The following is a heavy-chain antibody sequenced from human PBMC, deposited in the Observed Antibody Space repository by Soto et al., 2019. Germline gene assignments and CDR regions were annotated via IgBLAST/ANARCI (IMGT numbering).Heavy chain of an antibody. CDR3: AGLDQALSSYYYYYMDV. Sequence: SETLSLTCTVSGGSISSGGYYWSWLRQHPGKGLEWIGYIYYSGSTYYNPSLKSRVTISVDTSKNQFSLKLSSVTAADTAVYYCAGLDQALSSYYYYYMDVWGKGTTVTVSS. CDR2: IYYSGST. V-gene: IGHV4-31*03. D-gene: IGHD6-6*01. J-gene: IGHJ6*03. CDR1: GGSISSGGYY.